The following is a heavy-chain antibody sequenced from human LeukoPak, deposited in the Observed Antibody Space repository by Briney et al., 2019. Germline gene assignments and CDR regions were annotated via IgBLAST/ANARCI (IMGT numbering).Heavy chain of an antibody. D-gene: IGHD3-3*01. CDR1: GFTFGDYA. Sequence: GGSLRLSCTASGFTFGDYAMSWVRQAPGKGLEWVGFIRSKAYGGTTKYAASVKGRFTISRDDSKSIAHLQMNSLKTEDTAVYYCTRDMGDFWSGYPDDYWGQGTLVTVSS. J-gene: IGHJ4*02. V-gene: IGHV3-49*04. CDR2: IRSKAYGGTT. CDR3: TRDMGDFWSGYPDDY.